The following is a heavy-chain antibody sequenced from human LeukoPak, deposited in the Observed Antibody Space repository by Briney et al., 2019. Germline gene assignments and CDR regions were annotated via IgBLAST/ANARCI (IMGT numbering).Heavy chain of an antibody. Sequence: GRSLRLSCAASGFTFGRYNMHWVRQAPGKGLEWVATMSFDGRNSYYADSVKGRFTISRDNAKNSLYLQMNSLRGEDTAVYYCARDERYCSGGSCSHYGMDVWGQGTTVTVAS. CDR3: ARDERYCSGGSCSHYGMDV. D-gene: IGHD2-15*01. J-gene: IGHJ6*02. V-gene: IGHV3-30*04. CDR1: GFTFGRYN. CDR2: MSFDGRNS.